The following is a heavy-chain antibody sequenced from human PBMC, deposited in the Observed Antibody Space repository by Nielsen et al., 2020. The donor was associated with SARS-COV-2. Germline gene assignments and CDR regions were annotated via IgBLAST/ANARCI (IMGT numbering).Heavy chain of an antibody. Sequence: GESLKISCKGSGYSFTSYWIGWVRQMPGKGLEWMGIIYPGDSDTRYSPSFQGQVTISADKSISTAYLQWSSLKASDTAMYYCARSDTAMVTLIAFDIWGQGTMVTVSS. CDR3: ARSDTAMVTLIAFDI. J-gene: IGHJ3*02. CDR2: IYPGDSDT. D-gene: IGHD5-18*01. V-gene: IGHV5-51*01. CDR1: GYSFTSYW.